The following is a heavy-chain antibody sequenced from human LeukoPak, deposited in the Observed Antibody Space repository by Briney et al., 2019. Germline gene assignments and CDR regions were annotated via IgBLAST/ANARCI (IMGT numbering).Heavy chain of an antibody. CDR2: IYSSGSN. Sequence: PSETLSLTCTVSGGSISSYYWSWIRQPPGKGMEWIGYIYSSGSNNYNPSLKRRVTISVDPSKEQFSLKLSSVPAADTALYYCARTYSTSSNFDYWGQGTLVTVSS. CDR1: GGSISSYY. D-gene: IGHD2-2*01. CDR3: ARTYSTSSNFDY. J-gene: IGHJ4*02. V-gene: IGHV4-4*09.